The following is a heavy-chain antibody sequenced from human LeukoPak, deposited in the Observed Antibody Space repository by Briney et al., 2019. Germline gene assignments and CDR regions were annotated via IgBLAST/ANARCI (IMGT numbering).Heavy chain of an antibody. Sequence: PGGSLRLSCAASGFTFSSYWMHWVRQAPGKGLVWVSRINSDGSSISYADSVKGRFTISRDNAKNTLYLQMNSLRAEDTAVYYCARAPGIAVAGGYFDYWGQGALVTVSS. J-gene: IGHJ4*02. D-gene: IGHD6-19*01. CDR2: INSDGSSI. CDR3: ARAPGIAVAGGYFDY. CDR1: GFTFSSYW. V-gene: IGHV3-74*01.